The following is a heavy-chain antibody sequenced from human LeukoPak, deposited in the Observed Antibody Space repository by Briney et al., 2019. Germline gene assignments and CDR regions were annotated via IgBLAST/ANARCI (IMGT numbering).Heavy chain of an antibody. Sequence: SETLSLTFTVSGGSIISSIYDWGWIRQPPGKGLEWIGSIYYSGSTYYNPSLKSRVTISVDTSKNQFSLKLSSVTAADTAVYYCARSYPSKTSWSWGQGTMVTVSS. CDR1: GGSIISSIYD. J-gene: IGHJ3*01. D-gene: IGHD3-16*02. V-gene: IGHV4-39*07. CDR2: IYYSGST. CDR3: ARSYPSKTSWS.